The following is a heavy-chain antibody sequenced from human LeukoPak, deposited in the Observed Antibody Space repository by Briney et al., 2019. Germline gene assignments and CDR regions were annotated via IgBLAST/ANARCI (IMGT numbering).Heavy chain of an antibody. CDR2: IYYSGST. CDR1: GGSISSYY. Sequence: SETLSLTCTVSGGSISSYYWSWIRQPPGKGLEWIGYIYYSGSTNYNPSLKSRVTISVDTSKNQFSLKLSSVTAADTAVHYCAREAQLLKSGMDVWGQGTTVTVSS. CDR3: AREAQLLKSGMDV. D-gene: IGHD2-2*01. V-gene: IGHV4-59*01. J-gene: IGHJ6*02.